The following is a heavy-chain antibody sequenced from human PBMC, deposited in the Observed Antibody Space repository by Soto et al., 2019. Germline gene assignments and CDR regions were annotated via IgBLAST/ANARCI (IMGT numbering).Heavy chain of an antibody. V-gene: IGHV3-23*01. CDR1: GFTFTTFA. J-gene: IGHJ4*02. D-gene: IGHD3-16*02. Sequence: PGGSLRLSCAASGFTFTTFAMSWVRQAPGKGLEWVSVISSRGDHTSYADSVKGRFTISRDNSKNTLYLQMNSLRAEDTAVYYCAKISTITFGGVIPPGYWGQGTLVTVSS. CDR3: AKISTITFGGVIPPGY. CDR2: ISSRGDHT.